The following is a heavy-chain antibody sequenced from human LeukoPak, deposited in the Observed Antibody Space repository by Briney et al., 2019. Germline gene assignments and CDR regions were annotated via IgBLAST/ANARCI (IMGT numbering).Heavy chain of an antibody. D-gene: IGHD6-19*01. CDR1: GFTFSSYG. J-gene: IGHJ5*02. CDR2: IWYDGSNK. V-gene: IGHV3-33*01. Sequence: GGSLRLSCAASGFTFSSYGMHWVRQAPGKGLEWVAVIWYDGSNKYYADSVKGRFTISRDNSKNTLYLQMNSLRAEDTAVYYCARNRYSIAVAGIKGGFWFDPWGQGTLVTVSS. CDR3: ARNRYSIAVAGIKGGFWFDP.